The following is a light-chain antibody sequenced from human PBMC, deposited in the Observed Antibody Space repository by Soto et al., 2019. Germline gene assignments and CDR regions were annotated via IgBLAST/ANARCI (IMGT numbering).Light chain of an antibody. J-gene: IGKJ2*01. CDR3: QQYDSWRYT. CDR1: QSVSRT. Sequence: EIVMTQSPASLSVSPGERATLSCRASQSVSRTLAWYQQKPGQAPRLLIYGASTRATGIPARFSGRGSGTDFTLTISSMQSEDFAVYYCQQYDSWRYTSGQGNKLEIK. V-gene: IGKV3-15*01. CDR2: GAS.